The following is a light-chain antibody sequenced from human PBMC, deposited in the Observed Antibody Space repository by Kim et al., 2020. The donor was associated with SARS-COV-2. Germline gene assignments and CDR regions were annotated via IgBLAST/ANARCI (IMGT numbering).Light chain of an antibody. V-gene: IGLV2-14*03. CDR1: SSDVGGYNY. Sequence: GQSSTISCTGTSSDVGGYNYVSWYQHHPGKAPKLLIYDVSHRPSGVPNRFSGSKSGNTASLTISGLQAEDEADYYCSSYTSSSNWVFGGGTKLTVL. J-gene: IGLJ3*02. CDR3: SSYTSSSNWV. CDR2: DVS.